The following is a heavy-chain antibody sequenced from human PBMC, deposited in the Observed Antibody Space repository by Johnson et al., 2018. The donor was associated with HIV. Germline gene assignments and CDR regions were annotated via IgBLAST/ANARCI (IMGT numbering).Heavy chain of an antibody. J-gene: IGHJ3*02. CDR3: ARRRSYDDAFDI. D-gene: IGHD3-10*01. CDR1: GFTFSSYA. V-gene: IGHV3-30*14. CDR2: ISYDGSTE. Sequence: QVQLVESGGGVVKPGGSLRLSCAASGFTFSSYAMHWVRQAPGKGLEWVAVISYDGSTEYYADSVKGRFTISRDNSKNTLYLQMNSLRAGDTAIYYCARRRSYDDAFDIWGRGTMVTVSS.